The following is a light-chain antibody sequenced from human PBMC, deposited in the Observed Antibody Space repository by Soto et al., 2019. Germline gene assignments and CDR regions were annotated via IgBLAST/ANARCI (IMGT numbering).Light chain of an antibody. V-gene: IGKV3-15*01. Sequence: EIVMTQSPATLSVSPGERATLSCRASQSVSRNLAWYQQKPGQAPRLLIYGASTRATGIPARFSGSGSGTEFTLTISSLQSEDFAVYYCQHYYNWPRTFGQGTKVDI. CDR2: GAS. CDR3: QHYYNWPRT. CDR1: QSVSRN. J-gene: IGKJ1*01.